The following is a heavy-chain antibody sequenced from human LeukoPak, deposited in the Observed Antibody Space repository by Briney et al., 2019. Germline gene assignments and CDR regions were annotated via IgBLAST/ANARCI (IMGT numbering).Heavy chain of an antibody. CDR1: GYTFTSYG. D-gene: IGHD5-18*01. J-gene: IGHJ4*02. CDR2: IIPILGIA. CDR3: ARGDTAMVTVY. V-gene: IGHV1-69*04. Sequence: SVKVSCKASGYTFTSYGISWVRQAPGQGLEWMGRIIPILGIANYAQKFQGRVTITADKSTSTAYMELSSLRSEDTAVYYCARGDTAMVTVYWGQGTLVTVSS.